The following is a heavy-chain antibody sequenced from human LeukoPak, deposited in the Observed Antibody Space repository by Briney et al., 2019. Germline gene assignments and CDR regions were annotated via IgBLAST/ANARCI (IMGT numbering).Heavy chain of an antibody. Sequence: GGSLRLSCAASGFTFSSYWMHWVRQAPGKGLVWVSRINSDGSTTNYADSVKGRFTISRDNTQNTLHLQMHSLRAEDTAMYYCARVYGGPFDLWGQGNLVTVSS. D-gene: IGHD4-23*01. CDR3: ARVYGGPFDL. CDR1: GFTFSSYW. V-gene: IGHV3-74*01. J-gene: IGHJ4*02. CDR2: INSDGSTT.